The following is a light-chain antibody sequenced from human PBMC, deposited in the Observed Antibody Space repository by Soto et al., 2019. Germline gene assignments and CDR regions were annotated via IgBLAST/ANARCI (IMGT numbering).Light chain of an antibody. CDR2: DAS. V-gene: IGKV1-33*01. J-gene: IGKJ5*01. CDR1: QAIKNF. CDR3: QQSDNLPLT. Sequence: DFQMTQSPSSLSASVGDRDTITCRATQAIKNFLNWYQQTPGRAPKLLISDASTLQRGVPSRFSGSGAGTHFTFVISSLQPEDVGTYYFQQSDNLPLTFGQGTRLDIK.